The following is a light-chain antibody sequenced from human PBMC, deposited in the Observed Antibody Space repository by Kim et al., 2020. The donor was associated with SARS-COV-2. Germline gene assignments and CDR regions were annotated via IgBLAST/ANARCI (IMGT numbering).Light chain of an antibody. V-gene: IGKV3-20*01. CDR3: QQNGSSPCT. Sequence: EIVLTQSPGTLSLSPGERATLSCGASQSVSSSYLAWYQQKPGQAPRLLIYGASSRATGIPDRFSGSGSETDFTLTISRLEPDDFAVYYCQQNGSSPCTFGQGNQVDIK. CDR1: QSVSSSY. J-gene: IGKJ1*01. CDR2: GAS.